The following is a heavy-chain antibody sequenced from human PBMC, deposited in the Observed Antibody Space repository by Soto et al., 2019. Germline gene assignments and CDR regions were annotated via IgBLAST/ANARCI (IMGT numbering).Heavy chain of an antibody. CDR2: IIPIFGTA. Sequence: SVKVSCKASGGTFSSYAISWVRQATGEGLEWMGGIIPIFGTANYAQKFQGRVTITADESTSRAYMELSSLRSEDTAVYYCAKDRWVTTFYGMEVVGQGSTVTAAS. J-gene: IGHJ6*02. V-gene: IGHV1-69*13. CDR1: GGTFSSYA. CDR3: AKDRWVTTFYGMEV. D-gene: IGHD4-17*01.